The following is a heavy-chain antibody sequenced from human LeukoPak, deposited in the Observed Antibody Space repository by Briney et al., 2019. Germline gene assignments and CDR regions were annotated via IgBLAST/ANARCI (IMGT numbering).Heavy chain of an antibody. D-gene: IGHD1-1*01. Sequence: TGGSLRLSCAASGFTFRSDWMHWVRQAPGKGLAWVSHIKSDGSSTRYADSVKGRFTISRDNAKNTLYLQMNSLRAEDTAVYYCARDLTNGALDYWGQGTLVTVS. CDR2: IKSDGSST. CDR1: GFTFRSDW. J-gene: IGHJ4*02. V-gene: IGHV3-74*01. CDR3: ARDLTNGALDY.